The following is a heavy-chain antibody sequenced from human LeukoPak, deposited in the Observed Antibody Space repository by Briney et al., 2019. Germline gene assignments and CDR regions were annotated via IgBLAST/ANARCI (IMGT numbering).Heavy chain of an antibody. CDR1: RFTFSTYA. D-gene: IGHD2-2*01. V-gene: IGHV3-23*01. J-gene: IGHJ4*02. Sequence: PGGSPRLSCTASRFTFSTYAMSWVRQAPGKGLEWVSSISGSGDTTYYTGSVKGRFTISRDNSKNALYLQMSSLRAEDTAVYYCAKSQRNDQQVVQRIDYWGQGTLVTVSS. CDR3: AKSQRNDQQVVQRIDY. CDR2: ISGSGDTT.